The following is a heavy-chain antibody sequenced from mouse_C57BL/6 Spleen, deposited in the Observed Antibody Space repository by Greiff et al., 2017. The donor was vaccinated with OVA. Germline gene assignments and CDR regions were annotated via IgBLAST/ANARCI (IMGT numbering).Heavy chain of an antibody. CDR1: GYSFTDYN. Sequence: VQLQQSGPELVKPGASVKISCKASGYSFTDYNMNWVKQSNGTSLEWIGVINPNYGTTSYNQKFKGKATLTVDQSSSTAYMQLNSLTSEGSAVYYCARGYGSSYYAMDYWGQGTSVTVSS. CDR2: INPNYGTT. D-gene: IGHD1-1*01. V-gene: IGHV1-39*01. J-gene: IGHJ4*01. CDR3: ARGYGSSYYAMDY.